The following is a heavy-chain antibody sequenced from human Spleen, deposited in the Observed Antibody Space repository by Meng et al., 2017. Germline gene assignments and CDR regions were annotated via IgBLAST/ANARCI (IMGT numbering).Heavy chain of an antibody. V-gene: IGHV4-34*01. J-gene: IGHJ4*02. D-gene: IGHD1-26*01. Sequence: QVQLQQGGAGLLKPSETLSLTCVVSGGSFSDYYLSWIRQPPGKGLEWIGEINHSGSTNYNPSLESRATISVDTSQNNLSLKLSSVTAADTVVYYCARGGIVGTTTGIDFWGQGTLVTVSS. CDR1: GGSFSDYY. CDR2: INHSGST. CDR3: ARGGIVGTTTGIDF.